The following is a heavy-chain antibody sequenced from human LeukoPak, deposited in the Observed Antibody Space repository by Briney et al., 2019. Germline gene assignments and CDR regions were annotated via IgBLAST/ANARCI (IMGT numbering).Heavy chain of an antibody. Sequence: PSETLSLTCAVYGGSFSGYYWSWIRQPPGKGLEWIGEINHSGSTNYNPSLKSRVTISVDTSKNQFSLKLSSVTAADTAVYYCARGRRDIGVLPARLLFDYWGQGTLVTVSS. J-gene: IGHJ4*02. CDR1: GGSFSGYY. V-gene: IGHV4-34*01. CDR3: ARGRRDIGVLPARLLFDY. CDR2: INHSGST. D-gene: IGHD2-2*01.